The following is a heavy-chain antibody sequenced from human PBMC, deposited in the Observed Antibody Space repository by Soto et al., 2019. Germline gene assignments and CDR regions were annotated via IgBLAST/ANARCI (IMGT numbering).Heavy chain of an antibody. Sequence: PGGSLRLSCAASGFTFSSYGMHWVRQAPGKGLEWVAVISYDGSNKYYADSVKGRFTISRDNSKNTLYLQMNSLRAGDTAVYYCAKELDYDSSGYYDYWGQGTLVTVSS. J-gene: IGHJ4*02. CDR1: GFTFSSYG. D-gene: IGHD3-22*01. CDR2: ISYDGSNK. V-gene: IGHV3-30*18. CDR3: AKELDYDSSGYYDY.